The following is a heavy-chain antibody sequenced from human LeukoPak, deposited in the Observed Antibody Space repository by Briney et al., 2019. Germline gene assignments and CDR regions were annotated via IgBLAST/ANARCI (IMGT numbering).Heavy chain of an antibody. D-gene: IGHD5-18*01. CDR2: FDPEDGET. Sequence: ASVKVSCKVSGYTLTELSMHWVRQAPGKGLEWIGGFDPEDGETIYAQKFQGRVTMTEDTSTDTAYMELSSLRSEDTAVYYCATILTGYSYGYYFDYWGQGTLVTVSS. CDR1: GYTLTELS. V-gene: IGHV1-24*01. CDR3: ATILTGYSYGYYFDY. J-gene: IGHJ4*02.